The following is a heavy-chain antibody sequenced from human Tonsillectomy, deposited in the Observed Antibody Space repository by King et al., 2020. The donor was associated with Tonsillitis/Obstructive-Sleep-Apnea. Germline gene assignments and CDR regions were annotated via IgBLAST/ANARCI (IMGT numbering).Heavy chain of an antibody. CDR1: GHTFTNYY. CDR3: ARDRASSWSSWFDP. CDR2: INPSGGST. D-gene: IGHD6-13*01. Sequence: VQLVESGAEVKKPGASVKLSCKASGHTFTNYYIHWVRQAPGQGLEWMGIINPSGGSTSYAQKFQGRVTVTRDTSTSTVYMELSSLRSDDTAVYYCARDRASSWSSWFDPWGQGTLVTVSS. V-gene: IGHV1-46*01. J-gene: IGHJ5*02.